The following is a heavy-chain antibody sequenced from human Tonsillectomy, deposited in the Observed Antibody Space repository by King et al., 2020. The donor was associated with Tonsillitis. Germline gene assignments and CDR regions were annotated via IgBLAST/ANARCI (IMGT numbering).Heavy chain of an antibody. V-gene: IGHV4-61*02. CDR2: IYTSGST. Sequence: QLQESGPGLVKPSQTLSLTCTVSGGSISSNSYYWSWIRQPAGKGLEWIGRIYTSGSTNYNPSLKSRVSLSVSTSKNQFSLKVTSVTAADTAVYYCARGPYSSGWYGAYFDYWGLGTLVTVSS. CDR1: GGSISSNSYY. J-gene: IGHJ4*02. D-gene: IGHD6-19*01. CDR3: ARGPYSSGWYGAYFDY.